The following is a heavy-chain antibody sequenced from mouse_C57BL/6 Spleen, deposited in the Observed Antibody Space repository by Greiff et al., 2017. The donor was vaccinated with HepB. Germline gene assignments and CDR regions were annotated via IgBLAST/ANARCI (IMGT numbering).Heavy chain of an antibody. V-gene: IGHV1-69*01. CDR2: IDPSDSYT. J-gene: IGHJ4*01. CDR3: AGATVVAGAMDY. CDR1: GYTFTSYW. D-gene: IGHD1-1*01. Sequence: QVQLQQPGAELVMPGASVKLSCKASGYTFTSYWMHWVKQRPGQGLEWIGEIDPSDSYTNYNQKFKGKSTLTVDKSSSTAYMQLSSLTSEDSAVYSCAGATVVAGAMDYWGQGTSVTVSS.